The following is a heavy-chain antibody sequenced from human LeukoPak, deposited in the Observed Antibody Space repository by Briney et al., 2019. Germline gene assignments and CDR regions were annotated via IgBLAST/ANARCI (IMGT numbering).Heavy chain of an antibody. CDR2: IKSDGSST. CDR3: ARDQIYCTGGYCYFDY. Sequence: PGGSLRLSCAASGFXFSSYWIHWVRQAPGKGLVWVSRIKSDGSSTSYADSVKGRFTISRDNAKNTLYLQMNGVRAEDTAVYYCARDQIYCTGGYCYFDYWGRGTLVTVSS. D-gene: IGHD2-8*02. V-gene: IGHV3-74*01. CDR1: GFXFSSYW. J-gene: IGHJ4*02.